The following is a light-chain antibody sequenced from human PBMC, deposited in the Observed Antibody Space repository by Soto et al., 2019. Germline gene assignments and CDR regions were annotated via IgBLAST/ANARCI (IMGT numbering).Light chain of an antibody. CDR1: QSISDY. CDR2: AAS. J-gene: IGKJ5*01. V-gene: IGKV1-39*01. Sequence: DIRMTQSPSCRSASVIDTFTGTLLPSQSISDYLHWYQQRPGKAPKLLIYAASSLQSGVPSRFSGSGSGTDFTLTISSLQPEDFATYYCQQSLSSPQITFGQGTRLEIK. CDR3: QQSLSSPQIT.